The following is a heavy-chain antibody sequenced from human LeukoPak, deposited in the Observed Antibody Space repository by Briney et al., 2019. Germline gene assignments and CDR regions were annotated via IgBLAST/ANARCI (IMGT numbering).Heavy chain of an antibody. CDR3: ARDHDWAFDL. D-gene: IGHD3-9*01. Sequence: GGSLRLSCEASGFPFGSYVMSWVRQAPGKGLEWIAYINHNAEMIFYPDFVKGRFTISRDSAKNSLYLQMNALRYEDTAIYYCARDHDWAFDLWGQGTLVTVSS. V-gene: IGHV3-48*02. CDR2: INHNAEMI. J-gene: IGHJ4*02. CDR1: GFPFGSYV.